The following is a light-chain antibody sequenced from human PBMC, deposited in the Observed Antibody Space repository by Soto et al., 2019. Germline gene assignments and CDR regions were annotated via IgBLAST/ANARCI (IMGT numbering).Light chain of an antibody. V-gene: IGLV2-14*01. CDR2: EVS. Sequence: QSVLTQPASVSGSPGQSITISCTGTSSDVGGYNYVSWYQQHPGKAPKLMIYEVSNRPSGVSNRFSGSKSGNTAPLTISGLQAEDEADYYCSSYTSGSTWVFGGGTKLTVL. CDR3: SSYTSGSTWV. CDR1: SSDVGGYNY. J-gene: IGLJ3*02.